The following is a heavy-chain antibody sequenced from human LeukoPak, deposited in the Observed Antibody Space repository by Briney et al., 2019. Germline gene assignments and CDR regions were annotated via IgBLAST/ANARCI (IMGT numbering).Heavy chain of an antibody. Sequence: GGSLRLSCEASGLTFDIYSMSWVREAPARGLEWVSSLRGNGDTFYADSVKGRFTLSRDESRNTVYLHLNELRVEDTAVYYCAKASWVSTADAVLWGQGTVVTVSS. V-gene: IGHV3-23*01. D-gene: IGHD3-16*01. CDR1: GLTFDIYS. CDR2: LRGNGDT. J-gene: IGHJ4*02. CDR3: AKASWVSTADAVL.